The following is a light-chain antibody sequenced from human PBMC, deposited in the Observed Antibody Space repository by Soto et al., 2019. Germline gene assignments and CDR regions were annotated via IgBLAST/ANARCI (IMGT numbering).Light chain of an antibody. CDR1: SGSVSTSYY. Sequence: QTVVTQEPSFSVSPGGTATLTCGLSSGSVSTSYYPSWYQLTPGQAPRTLIYSTNTRSSGVPDRFSGSILGNKAALTITGAQADDESDYYCVLYMGSGIGVFGGGTKVTVL. CDR2: STN. CDR3: VLYMGSGIGV. J-gene: IGLJ2*01. V-gene: IGLV8-61*01.